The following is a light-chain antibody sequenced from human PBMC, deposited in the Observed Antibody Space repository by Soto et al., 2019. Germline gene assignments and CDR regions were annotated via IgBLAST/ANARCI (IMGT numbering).Light chain of an antibody. CDR2: GNT. CDR1: SSNIGAGYD. J-gene: IGLJ3*02. V-gene: IGLV1-40*01. Sequence: QSVLTQPPSVSGAPGQRVTISYTGSSSNIGAGYDVHWYQQLPGTAPKLLIYGNTNRPSGVPDRFSGSKSGTSASLAITGLQAEDEAGYYCQSYDSSLSGSVFGGGTQLTVL. CDR3: QSYDSSLSGSV.